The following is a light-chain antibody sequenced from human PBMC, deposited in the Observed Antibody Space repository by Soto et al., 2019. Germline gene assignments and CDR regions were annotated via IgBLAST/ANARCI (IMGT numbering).Light chain of an antibody. CDR1: SSDVGAYKY. CDR3: TSYVGNDIWV. Sequence: QSALTQPPSASGSPGQSVTISCTGTSSDVGAYKYVSWYQQYPGKAPKLMIYEVTKRPSGVPDRSSGSKSGNTASLTVSGLQAEDKADYYCTSYVGNDIWVFGGGTKLTVL. V-gene: IGLV2-8*01. J-gene: IGLJ3*02. CDR2: EVT.